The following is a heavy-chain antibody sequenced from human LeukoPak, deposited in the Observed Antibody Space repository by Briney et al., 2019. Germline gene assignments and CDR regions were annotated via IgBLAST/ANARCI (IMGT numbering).Heavy chain of an antibody. Sequence: SETLSLTCAVYGGSFSGYYWSWIRQPPGKGLELIGEINHSGSTNYNPSLKSRVTISVDTSKNQFSLKLSSVPAADTAVYYCARVVVGAKNFYYYYMDVWGKGTTVTVSS. V-gene: IGHV4-34*01. CDR1: GGSFSGYY. D-gene: IGHD1-26*01. CDR3: ARVVVGAKNFYYYYMDV. J-gene: IGHJ6*03. CDR2: INHSGST.